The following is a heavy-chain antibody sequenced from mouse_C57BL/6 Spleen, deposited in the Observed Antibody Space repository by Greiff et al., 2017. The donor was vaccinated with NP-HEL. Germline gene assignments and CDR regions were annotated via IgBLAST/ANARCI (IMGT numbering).Heavy chain of an antibody. CDR2: IYPRSGNT. Sequence: VQLQQSGAELARPGASVKLSCKASGYTFTSYGISWVKQRTGQGLEWIGEIYPRSGNTYYNEKFKGKATLTADKSSGTAYMELRSLTSEDSAVYFCARSEDSSGYGPWGQGTTLTVSS. CDR3: ARSEDSSGYGP. D-gene: IGHD3-2*02. J-gene: IGHJ2*01. CDR1: GYTFTSYG. V-gene: IGHV1-81*01.